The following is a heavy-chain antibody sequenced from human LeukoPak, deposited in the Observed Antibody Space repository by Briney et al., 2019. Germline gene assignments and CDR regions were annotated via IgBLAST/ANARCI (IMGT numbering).Heavy chain of an antibody. V-gene: IGHV1-18*01. Sequence: ASVKVSCKASGYTFTSYGISWVRQAPGQGLEWMGWISAYNSNTDYAQKLQGRLTMTTDTSTSTAYMELRSLRSDDTAVYYCARDNSVRDEAWWFNPWGQGTLVTVSS. CDR2: ISAYNSNT. CDR1: GYTFTSYG. CDR3: ARDNSVRDEAWWFNP. J-gene: IGHJ5*02. D-gene: IGHD5-24*01.